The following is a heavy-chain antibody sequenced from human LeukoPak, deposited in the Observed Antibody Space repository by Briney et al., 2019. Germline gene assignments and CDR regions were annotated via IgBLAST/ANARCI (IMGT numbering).Heavy chain of an antibody. CDR2: ISAYNGNT. Sequence: ASVKVSCKASGYTFTSYGISWVRQAPGQGLEWMGWISAYNGNTNYAQKLQGRVTMTTDTSTSTAYMALRSLRSDDTAVYYCARTGNILTGYYKARFDYWGQGTLVTVSS. CDR3: ARTGNILTGYYKARFDY. J-gene: IGHJ4*02. D-gene: IGHD3-9*01. V-gene: IGHV1-18*01. CDR1: GYTFTSYG.